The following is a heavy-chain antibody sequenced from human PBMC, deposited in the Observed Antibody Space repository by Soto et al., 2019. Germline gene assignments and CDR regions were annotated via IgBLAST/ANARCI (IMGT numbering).Heavy chain of an antibody. D-gene: IGHD4-4*01. Sequence: SETLSLTCTVSGGSISSYYWSWIRQPPGKGLEWIGYIYYSGSTNYNPSLKSRVTISVDTSKNQFSLKLSSVTAADTAVYYCARGPSYYSNYFFSYFDYWGQGTLVTVSS. V-gene: IGHV4-59*08. CDR3: ARGPSYYSNYFFSYFDY. CDR1: GGSISSYY. J-gene: IGHJ4*02. CDR2: IYYSGST.